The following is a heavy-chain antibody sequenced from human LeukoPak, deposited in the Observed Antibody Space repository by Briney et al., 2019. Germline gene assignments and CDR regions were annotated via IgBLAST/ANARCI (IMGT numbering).Heavy chain of an antibody. CDR2: TNQDGTEK. CDR1: GFTFGTYW. D-gene: IGHD3-10*01. Sequence: GGSLRLSCTASGFTFGTYWMSWVRHPPGKGLEWVARTNQDGTEKYYVDSVKGRFTISRDNAKNSLYLQMNSLRVEDTATYYCAKVAHYYYGSESYYFFEHWGQGTPVTASS. V-gene: IGHV3-7*01. CDR3: AKVAHYYYGSESYYFFEH. J-gene: IGHJ4*02.